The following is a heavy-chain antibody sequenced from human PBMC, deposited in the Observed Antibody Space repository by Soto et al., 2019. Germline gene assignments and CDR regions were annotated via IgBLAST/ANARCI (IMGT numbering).Heavy chain of an antibody. V-gene: IGHV1-69*06. CDR1: GGTFSSYA. CDR2: IIPIFGTA. Sequence: GASVKVSCKASGGTFSSYAISWVRQAPGQGLEWMGGIIPIFGTANYAQKFQGRVTITADKSTSTAYMELSSLRSEDTAVYYCARVFSSGWYNSYFDYWGQGTLVTVSS. J-gene: IGHJ4*02. CDR3: ARVFSSGWYNSYFDY. D-gene: IGHD6-19*01.